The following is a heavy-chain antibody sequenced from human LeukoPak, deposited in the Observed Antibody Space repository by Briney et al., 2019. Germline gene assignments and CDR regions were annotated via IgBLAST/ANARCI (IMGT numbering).Heavy chain of an antibody. J-gene: IGHJ6*03. D-gene: IGHD6-6*01. Sequence: PSETLSLTCTVSGGSISSSSYYWGWIRQPPGKGLEWIGSIYYSGSTYYNPSLKSRVTISVDTSKNQFSLQLNSVTPEDTAVYYCARATFIAAPPYYYYYMDVWGKGTTVTVSS. CDR1: GGSISSSSYY. CDR3: ARATFIAAPPYYYYYMDV. CDR2: IYYSGST. V-gene: IGHV4-39*07.